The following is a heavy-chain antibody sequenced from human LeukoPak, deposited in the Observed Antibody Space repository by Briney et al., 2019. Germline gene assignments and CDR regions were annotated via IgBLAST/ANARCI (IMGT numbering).Heavy chain of an antibody. CDR1: GFTFSSYS. CDR3: AKDRYYDCSGYLLDY. CDR2: ISSSSSYI. Sequence: RSGGSLRLSCAASGFTFSSYSMNWVRQAPGKGLEWVSSISSSSSYIYYADSVKGRFTVSRDNVKNSLYLQMNSLRAEDAAVYYCAKDRYYDCSGYLLDYWGQGTLVTVSS. V-gene: IGHV3-21*01. D-gene: IGHD3-22*01. J-gene: IGHJ4*02.